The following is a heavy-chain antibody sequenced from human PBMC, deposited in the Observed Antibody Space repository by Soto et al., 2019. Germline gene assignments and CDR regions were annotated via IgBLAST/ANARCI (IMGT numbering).Heavy chain of an antibody. J-gene: IGHJ6*02. V-gene: IGHV1-69*01. CDR1: GGTFGSYA. D-gene: IGHD2-2*01. CDR3: ARSQGSSTSLEIYYYYYYGMDV. Sequence: QVQLVQSGAEVKKPGSSVKVSCKASGGTFGSYAISWVRQAPGQGLEWMGGIIPISDTTNYAQKFQGRVTITADESTSTAYMEMSSLRSEDTAVSYWARSQGSSTSLEIYYYYYYGMDVWGQGTTVTVSS. CDR2: IIPISDTT.